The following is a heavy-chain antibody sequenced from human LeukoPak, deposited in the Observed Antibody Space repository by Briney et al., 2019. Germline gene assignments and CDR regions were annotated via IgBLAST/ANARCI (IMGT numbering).Heavy chain of an antibody. D-gene: IGHD5-18*01. CDR1: GFTFSAYW. CDR3: AKVSAMVFSPSHRDY. CDR2: ISGSGGST. Sequence: PGGSLRLSCAASGFTFSAYWMGWVRLTPGKGLEWVSAISGSGGSTYYADSVKGRFTISRDNSKNTLYLQMNSLRAEDTAVYYCAKVSAMVFSPSHRDYWGQGTLVTVSS. V-gene: IGHV3-23*01. J-gene: IGHJ4*02.